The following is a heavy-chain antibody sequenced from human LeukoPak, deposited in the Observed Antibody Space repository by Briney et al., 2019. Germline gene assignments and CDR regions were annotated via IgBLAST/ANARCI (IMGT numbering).Heavy chain of an antibody. V-gene: IGHV1-18*01. J-gene: IGHJ4*02. CDR2: ISANNGNT. Sequence: ASVKVSCKASGYTFTSYGITWVRQAPGQGLEWMGWISANNGNTNYAQKLEGRVTVTTDTSTSTAYIELRRLRCDDTAVYYCARGTYNYYWGEGTLATVSS. CDR3: ARGTYNYY. CDR1: GYTFTSYG. D-gene: IGHD1-1*01.